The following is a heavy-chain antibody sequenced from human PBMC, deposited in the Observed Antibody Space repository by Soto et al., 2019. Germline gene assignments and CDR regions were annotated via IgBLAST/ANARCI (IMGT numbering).Heavy chain of an antibody. CDR3: AGGGTYELFDY. CDR2: IYSGGTT. V-gene: IGHV3-53*01. J-gene: IGHJ4*02. CDR1: GFTVTSNY. Sequence: GGSLRLSCAASGFTVTSNYMSWVRQAPGKGLEWVSIIYSGGTTYYADSVKGRFTITRDNSKNTLYLQMNSLRAEDTALYYCAGGGTYELFDYWGQGTLVTVSS. D-gene: IGHD1-26*01.